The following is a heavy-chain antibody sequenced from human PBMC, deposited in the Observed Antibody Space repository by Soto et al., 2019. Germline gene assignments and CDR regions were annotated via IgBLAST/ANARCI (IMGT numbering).Heavy chain of an antibody. CDR1: GDSISGGASF. CDR3: AKLSCTSSTCYFPGWFDP. CDR2: VYYSGSS. Sequence: SETLSLTXTVSGDSISGGASFWSWIRQPPGKGLEWIANVYYSGSSYYNPSLKSRLTISVDTTKNQFSLQLKSMTAADTAVYYCAKLSCTSSTCYFPGWFDPWGQGTLVTVSS. J-gene: IGHJ5*02. V-gene: IGHV4-31*02. D-gene: IGHD2-2*01.